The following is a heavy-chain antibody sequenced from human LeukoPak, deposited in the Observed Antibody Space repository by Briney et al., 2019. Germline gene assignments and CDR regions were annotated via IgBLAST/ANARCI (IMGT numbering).Heavy chain of an antibody. J-gene: IGHJ5*02. CDR2: IYYSGST. CDR1: GGSISSYY. D-gene: IGHD3-16*01. Sequence: PSETLSLTCTVSGGSISSYYWSWIRQPPGKGLEWIGYIYYSGSTNYNPSLKSRVTISVDTSKNQFSLKLSSVTAADTAVYYCARAGTYYDYVWGPPHWFDPWGQGTLVTVS. V-gene: IGHV4-59*01. CDR3: ARAGTYYDYVWGPPHWFDP.